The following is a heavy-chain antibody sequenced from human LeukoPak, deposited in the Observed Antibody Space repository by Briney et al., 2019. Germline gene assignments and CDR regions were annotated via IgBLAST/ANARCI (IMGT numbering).Heavy chain of an antibody. CDR1: RFTFSSYW. CDR3: ARDGTRGAFDI. Sequence: GGSLRLSCAASRFTFSSYWMSWVRQAPGKGLEWVAVISYDGSNKYYADSVKGRFTISRDNSKNTLYLQMNSLRAGDTAVYYCARDGTRGAFDIWGQGTMVTVSS. CDR2: ISYDGSNK. J-gene: IGHJ3*02. D-gene: IGHD3-10*01. V-gene: IGHV3-30-3*01.